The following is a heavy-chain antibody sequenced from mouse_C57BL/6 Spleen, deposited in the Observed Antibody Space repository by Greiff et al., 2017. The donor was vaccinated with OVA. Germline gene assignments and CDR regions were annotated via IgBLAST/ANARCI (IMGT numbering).Heavy chain of an antibody. J-gene: IGHJ4*01. D-gene: IGHD2-5*01. CDR1: GYTFTDYY. Sequence: VQLQQSGPELVKPGASVKISCKASGYTFTDYYMNWVKQSHGKSLEWIGDINPNNGGTSYNQKFKGKATLTVDKSSSTAYMELRSLTSEDSAVYYCARGDSNYVYAMDYWGQGTSVTVSS. CDR3: ARGDSNYVYAMDY. V-gene: IGHV1-26*01. CDR2: INPNNGGT.